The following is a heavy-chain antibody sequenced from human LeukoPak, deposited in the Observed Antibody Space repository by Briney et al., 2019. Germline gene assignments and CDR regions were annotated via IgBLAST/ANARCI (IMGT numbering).Heavy chain of an antibody. Sequence: PSETLSLTCTVSGGSISGGTDCWSWLRQHPGKGLEWIGYIYYSGSTYYNPSLKSRVTISGDTSKNQFSLKLSSVTAADTAVYYCATTTRYNYGAPDAFDIWGQGTMVTVSP. V-gene: IGHV4-31*03. D-gene: IGHD5-18*01. CDR1: GGSISGGTDC. CDR2: IYYSGST. CDR3: ATTTRYNYGAPDAFDI. J-gene: IGHJ3*02.